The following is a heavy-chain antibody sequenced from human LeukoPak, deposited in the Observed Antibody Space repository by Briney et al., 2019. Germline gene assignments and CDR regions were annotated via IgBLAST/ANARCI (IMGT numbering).Heavy chain of an antibody. D-gene: IGHD4-17*01. J-gene: IGHJ4*02. CDR2: ISSSSSYI. V-gene: IGHV3-21*01. Sequence: GGSLRLSCAASGFTFSSYSMNWVRQAPGKGLEWVSSISSSSSYIYYADSVKGRFTNSRDNDKNSLYLEMNSLRAEDTAVYYCGRGTTGSFDYWGQGTLVTVSS. CDR3: GRGTTGSFDY. CDR1: GFTFSSYS.